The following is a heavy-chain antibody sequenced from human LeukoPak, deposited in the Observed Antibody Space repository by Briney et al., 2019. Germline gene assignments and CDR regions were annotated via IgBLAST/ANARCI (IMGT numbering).Heavy chain of an antibody. J-gene: IGHJ4*02. D-gene: IGHD3-22*01. CDR3: ARDRLFGSGHRYFDY. CDR2: IYTSGST. CDR1: GGSITSYF. V-gene: IGHV4-4*07. Sequence: PSETLSLTCTVSGGSITSYFWSWIRQPAGKGLEWIGRIYTSGSTNYNPSLKRRVTMSVDTSKNQFSLKLSSVTAADTAVYYCARDRLFGSGHRYFDYWGQGTLVTVSS.